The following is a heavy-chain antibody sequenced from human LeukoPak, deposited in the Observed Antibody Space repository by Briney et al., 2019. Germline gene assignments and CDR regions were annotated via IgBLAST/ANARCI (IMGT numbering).Heavy chain of an antibody. V-gene: IGHV3-30*03. CDR1: GFTFSSYG. Sequence: PGGSLRLSCAASGFTFSSYGMHWVRQAPGKGLEWVAVISYDGSTKYYTDSVKGRFTISRDNPKNSLYLQMNSLRPEDTAVYYCASYSGSYGGGYWGQGTLVTVSS. CDR2: ISYDGSTK. CDR3: ASYSGSYGGGY. D-gene: IGHD1-26*01. J-gene: IGHJ4*02.